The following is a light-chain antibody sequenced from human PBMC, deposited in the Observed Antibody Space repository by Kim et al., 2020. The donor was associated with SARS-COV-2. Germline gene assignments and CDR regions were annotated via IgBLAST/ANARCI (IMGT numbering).Light chain of an antibody. Sequence: SASAGDRVTITCRASQSISSSLNWYQQKPGKAPKLLIHAASRLQSGVPSRFSGSESGTSFTLTINSLQPEDFATYYCHQSNYTPYTFGQGTKLEI. CDR2: AAS. V-gene: IGKV1-39*01. J-gene: IGKJ2*01. CDR1: QSISSS. CDR3: HQSNYTPYT.